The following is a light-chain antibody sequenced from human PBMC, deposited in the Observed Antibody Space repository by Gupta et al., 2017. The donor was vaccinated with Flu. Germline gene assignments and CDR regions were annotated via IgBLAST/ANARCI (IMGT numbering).Light chain of an antibody. V-gene: IGLV2-14*01. J-gene: IGLJ2*01. CDR2: DDS. Sequence: HSALPSAASVPGSPDLSIAITCTGTSSDIGGYDSVSWYQQHPGKAPKLMIYDDSNRPSGVSNRCSGSKSGNTASLTISGLQAEDEADYYCSAYTSSTLVVVFGGGTKLTVL. CDR3: SAYTSSTLVVV. CDR1: SSDIGGYDS.